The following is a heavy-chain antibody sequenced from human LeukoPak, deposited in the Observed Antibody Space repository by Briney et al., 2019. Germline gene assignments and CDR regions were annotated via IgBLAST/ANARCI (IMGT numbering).Heavy chain of an antibody. V-gene: IGHV3-48*01. J-gene: IGHJ4*02. Sequence: GGSLRLSCAASGFTFSGYSMHWVRQAPGKGLEWVSYISSSSSTVYYADSVKGRFTISRDNAQNSLYLQMNSLRAEDTAVYYCARDYGDYSLDYWGQGTLVTVSS. CDR2: ISSSSSTV. D-gene: IGHD4-17*01. CDR1: GFTFSGYS. CDR3: ARDYGDYSLDY.